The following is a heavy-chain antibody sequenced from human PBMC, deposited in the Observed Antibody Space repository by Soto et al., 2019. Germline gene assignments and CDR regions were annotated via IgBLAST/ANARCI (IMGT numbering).Heavy chain of an antibody. CDR1: GNTFTGYY. V-gene: IGHV1-2*04. D-gene: IGHD6-6*01. CDR2: INPNSGGT. CDR3: ARGVAARSRYGMDV. J-gene: IGHJ6*02. Sequence: QVQLVQSGAEVKKPGASVKVSCKASGNTFTGYYMHWVRQAPGQGLEWMGWINPNSGGTNYAQKFECWVTMTRDTSISTAYMELSRLRSDDTAVYYCARGVAARSRYGMDVWGQGTTVTVSS.